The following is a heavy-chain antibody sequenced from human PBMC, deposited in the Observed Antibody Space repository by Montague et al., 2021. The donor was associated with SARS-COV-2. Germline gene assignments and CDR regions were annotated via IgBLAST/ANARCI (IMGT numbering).Heavy chain of an antibody. D-gene: IGHD5-12*01. CDR2: SYYSGST. CDR3: ARGVATEEGNWFDP. CDR1: GGSISSDY. J-gene: IGHJ5*02. V-gene: IGHV4-59*13. Sequence: SETLSLTCTVSGGSISSDYWSWIRQPPGKGLEWIGYSYYSGSTNYNPSLKSRVTITVDTSKNQFSLKLSSVTAADTAVYYCARGVATEEGNWFDPWGQGTLVTVSS.